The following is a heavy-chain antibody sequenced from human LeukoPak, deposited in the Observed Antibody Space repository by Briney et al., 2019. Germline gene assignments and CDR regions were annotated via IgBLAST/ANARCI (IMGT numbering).Heavy chain of an antibody. CDR1: GGTFSSYA. J-gene: IGHJ4*02. V-gene: IGHV1-69*04. CDR2: IIPILGIA. CDR3: ARNGGSDWGSAPDY. D-gene: IGHD7-27*01. Sequence: SVKVSCKASGGTFSSYAISWVRQAPGQGLEWMGRIIPILGIANYAQKFQGRVTITADKSTSTAYMELSSLRSEDTAVYYCARNGGSDWGSAPDYWGQGTLVTVSS.